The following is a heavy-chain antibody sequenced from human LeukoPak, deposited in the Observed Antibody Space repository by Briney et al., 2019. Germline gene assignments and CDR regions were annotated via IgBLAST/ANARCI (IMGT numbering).Heavy chain of an antibody. J-gene: IGHJ3*02. CDR1: GFTFSSYA. CDR3: AKGYEYYYDSSGAFDI. Sequence: GGSLRLSCAASGFTFSSYAMSWVHQAPGKGLEWVSAISGSGGSTYYADSVKGRFTISRDNSKNTLYLQMNSLRAEDTAVYYCAKGYEYYYDSSGAFDIWGQGTMVTASS. V-gene: IGHV3-23*01. CDR2: ISGSGGST. D-gene: IGHD3-22*01.